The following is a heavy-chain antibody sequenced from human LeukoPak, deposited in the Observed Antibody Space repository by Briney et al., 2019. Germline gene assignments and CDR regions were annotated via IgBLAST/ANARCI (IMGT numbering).Heavy chain of an antibody. V-gene: IGHV4-59*01. Sequence: SETLSLTCTVSGVPISSYYWSWIRQPPGKGLEWIGYIYYSGSTNYNPSLKSRVTISVDTSKNQFSLKLSSVTAADTAVYYCARDPGSSWYRFDYWGQGTLVTVSS. CDR1: GVPISSYY. CDR3: ARDPGSSWYRFDY. CDR2: IYYSGST. D-gene: IGHD6-13*01. J-gene: IGHJ4*02.